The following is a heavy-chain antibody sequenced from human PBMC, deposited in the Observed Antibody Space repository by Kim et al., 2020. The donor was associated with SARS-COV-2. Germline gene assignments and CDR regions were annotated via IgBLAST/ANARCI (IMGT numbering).Heavy chain of an antibody. CDR1: GFTFSSYS. D-gene: IGHD5-18*01. Sequence: GGSLRLSCAASGFTFSSYSMNWVRQAPGKGLEWVSSISSSSSYIYYADSVKGRFTISRDNAKNSLYLQMNSLRAEDTAVYYCARYSYGPYYYYGMDVWGQGTTVTVSS. J-gene: IGHJ6*02. V-gene: IGHV3-21*01. CDR3: ARYSYGPYYYYGMDV. CDR2: ISSSSSYI.